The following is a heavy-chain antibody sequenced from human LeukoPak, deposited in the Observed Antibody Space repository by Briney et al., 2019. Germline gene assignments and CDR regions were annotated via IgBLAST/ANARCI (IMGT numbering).Heavy chain of an antibody. CDR2: ISGNGRNT. V-gene: IGHV3-23*01. J-gene: IGHJ2*01. CDR3: ARGRGVYGYWYFDL. CDR1: GFTFSSYV. D-gene: IGHD2-15*01. Sequence: GGSLRLSCAASGFTFSSYVMSWVRQAPGKGLEWVSTISGNGRNTYYADSVKGRFTISRDNSKITLYLEMNSLRAEDTAVNYCARGRGVYGYWYFDLWGRGTLVTVSS.